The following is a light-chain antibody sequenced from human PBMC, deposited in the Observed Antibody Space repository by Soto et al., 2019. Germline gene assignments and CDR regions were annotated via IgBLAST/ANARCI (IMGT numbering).Light chain of an antibody. V-gene: IGKV3-20*01. CDR3: QHHGSSPPVYT. CDR2: GAS. CDR1: QSVYTNY. J-gene: IGKJ2*01. Sequence: EIVLTQSPGTLSLSPGERATLSCRASQSVYTNYLAWYQQKPGQAPRLLIYGASRRATGIPDRFSGSGSETDFTLTISRLEPEDFAVYYCQHHGSSPPVYTFGQGTKLEIK.